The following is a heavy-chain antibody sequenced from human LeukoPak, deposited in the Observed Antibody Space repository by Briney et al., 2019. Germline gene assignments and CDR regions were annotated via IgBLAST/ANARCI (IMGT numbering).Heavy chain of an antibody. Sequence: SETLSLTCTVSGGSLSSYYWSWIRQPPGKGLEWIGYIYYSGSTNYNPSLKSRVTISVDRSKNQFSLKLSSVTAADTAVYYCAGWIQLWSGFDYWGQGTLVTVSS. CDR2: IYYSGST. V-gene: IGHV4-59*12. J-gene: IGHJ4*02. CDR1: GGSLSSYY. CDR3: AGWIQLWSGFDY. D-gene: IGHD5-18*01.